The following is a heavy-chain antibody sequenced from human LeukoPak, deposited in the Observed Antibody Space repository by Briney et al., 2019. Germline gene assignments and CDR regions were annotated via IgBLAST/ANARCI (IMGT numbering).Heavy chain of an antibody. D-gene: IGHD6-13*01. CDR2: ISGTDGSR. J-gene: IGHJ4*02. V-gene: IGHV3-23*01. CDR3: AKTAAHFDY. CDR1: GFTFSSND. Sequence: GGSLRLSCAASGFTFSSNDMSWVRQAPGKGLEWVSGISGTDGSRSYADSVKGRFTISRDNSKNTLFLQMNSLRAEDTAVYYCAKTAAHFDYWGQGTLVTVSS.